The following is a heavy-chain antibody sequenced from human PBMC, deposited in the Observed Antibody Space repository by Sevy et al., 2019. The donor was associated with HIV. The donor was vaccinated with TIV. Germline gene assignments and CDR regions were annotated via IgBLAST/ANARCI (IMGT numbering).Heavy chain of an antibody. J-gene: IGHJ4*02. V-gene: IGHV4-4*07. Sequence: SETLSLTCTVSGGSISSYYWSWIRQPAGKGPEWIGGVYTSGSTNYNPTFKSGVTMSVDASKNKFCLKLSSVTAADTAVYYCARGLVKSTFYYFDYWGQGALVTVSS. CDR1: GGSISSYY. D-gene: IGHD1-26*01. CDR2: VYTSGST. CDR3: ARGLVKSTFYYFDY.